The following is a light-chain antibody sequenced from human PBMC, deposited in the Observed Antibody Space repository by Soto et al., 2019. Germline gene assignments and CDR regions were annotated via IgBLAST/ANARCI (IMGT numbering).Light chain of an antibody. V-gene: IGLV7-43*01. J-gene: IGLJ1*01. CDR1: TGAVTSGYY. CDR2: STS. CDR3: LLYYGGAYV. Sequence: VVTQEPSLTVSPGGTVTLTCVSSTGAVTSGYYPNWFQQKPGQAPRAPIYSTSNKHSWTPARFSGSLLGGKAALTLSGVQTEDEAEYYCLLYYGGAYVFGTGTKVTVL.